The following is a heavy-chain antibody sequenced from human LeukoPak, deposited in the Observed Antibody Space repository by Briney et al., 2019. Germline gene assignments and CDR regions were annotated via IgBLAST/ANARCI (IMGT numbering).Heavy chain of an antibody. CDR1: GYSISSGYY. CDR2: IYHSGST. CDR3: AREANPPLYYYYYYMDV. V-gene: IGHV4-38-2*02. Sequence: SETLSLTCTVSGYSISSGYYWGWIRQPPGKGLEWIGSIYHSGSTYYNPSLKSRVTISVDTSKNQFSLKLSSVTAADTAVYYCAREANPPLYYYYYYMDVWGKGTTVTVSS. J-gene: IGHJ6*03. D-gene: IGHD4/OR15-4a*01.